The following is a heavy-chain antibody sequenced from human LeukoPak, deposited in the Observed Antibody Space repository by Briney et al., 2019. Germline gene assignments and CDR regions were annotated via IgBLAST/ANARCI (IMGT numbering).Heavy chain of an antibody. Sequence: GGPLRLSCAGSGFTFSTYWMTWVRQAPGKGLEWVSNVRQDGRETFYVDSVKGRFTISRDNAQNSLFLQMNSLRAEDTAVYYCARDLDCGGDCYSGDYWGQGTLVTVSS. CDR3: ARDLDCGGDCYSGDY. CDR1: GFTFSTYW. V-gene: IGHV3-7*01. D-gene: IGHD2-21*02. J-gene: IGHJ4*02. CDR2: VRQDGRET.